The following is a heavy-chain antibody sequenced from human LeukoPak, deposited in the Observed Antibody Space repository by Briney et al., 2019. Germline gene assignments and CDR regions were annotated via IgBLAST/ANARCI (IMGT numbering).Heavy chain of an antibody. J-gene: IGHJ3*02. CDR2: IRSKANSYAT. CDR3: TGMWIQLWLSSEAFDN. CDR1: GFTFSGSA. Sequence: GGSLRLSCAASGFTFSGSAMHWVRQASGKGLEWVGRIRSKANSYATAYAASVKGRFTISRDDSKNTAYLQMNSLKTEDTAVYYCTGMWIQLWLSSEAFDNWGQGTMVTVAS. V-gene: IGHV3-73*01. D-gene: IGHD5-18*01.